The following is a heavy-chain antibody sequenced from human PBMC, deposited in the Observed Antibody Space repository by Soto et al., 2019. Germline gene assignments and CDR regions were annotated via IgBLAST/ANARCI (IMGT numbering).Heavy chain of an antibody. CDR1: GYSFTSYW. CDR3: ARLKSQEVVAATLSYYYYGMDV. D-gene: IGHD2-15*01. Sequence: PGESLKISCKGSGYSFTSYWIGWVRQMPGKGLEWMGIIYPGDSDTRYSPSFQGQVTISADKSISTAYLQWSSLKASDTAMYYCARLKSQEVVAATLSYYYYGMDVWGQGTTVTVSS. V-gene: IGHV5-51*01. CDR2: IYPGDSDT. J-gene: IGHJ6*02.